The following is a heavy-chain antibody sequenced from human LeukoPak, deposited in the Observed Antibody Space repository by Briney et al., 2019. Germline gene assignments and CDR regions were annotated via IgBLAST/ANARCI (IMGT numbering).Heavy chain of an antibody. CDR1: GYTFTGKS. CDR3: ARDHYCSSTSCYTIFDY. CDR2: ITPYSGGT. D-gene: IGHD2-2*02. J-gene: IGHJ4*02. V-gene: IGHV1-2*02. Sequence: ASVKVSCKASGYTFTGKSMNWVRQAPGQRFEWMGRITPYSGGTKYAQKFQGRVTMTRDTSTSTAYMGLSRLRSDDTAVYYCARDHYCSSTSCYTIFDYWGQGTLVTVSS.